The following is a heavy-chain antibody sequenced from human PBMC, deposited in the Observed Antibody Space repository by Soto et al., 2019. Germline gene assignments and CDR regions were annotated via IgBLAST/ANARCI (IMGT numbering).Heavy chain of an antibody. CDR1: GFTFTSSA. Sequence: SVKVSCKASGFTFTSSAVQWVRQARGQGLEWIGWIVVGSGNTNYAQKFQERVIITRDMSTSTAYMELSSLRSEDTAVYHCAVLVEAYGMDVWSQGTTVTVSS. D-gene: IGHD2-8*02. J-gene: IGHJ6*02. V-gene: IGHV1-58*01. CDR2: IVVGSGNT. CDR3: AVLVEAYGMDV.